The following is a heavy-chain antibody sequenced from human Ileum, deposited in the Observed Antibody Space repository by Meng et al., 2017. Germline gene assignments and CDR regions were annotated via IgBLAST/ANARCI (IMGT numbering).Heavy chain of an antibody. CDR1: GFAFHYFG. CDR2: INGGGGLT. V-gene: IGHV3-23*01. CDR3: VRGVFDS. J-gene: IGHJ5*01. Sequence: EVQALESGGGLARPGRSLRPSCAASGFAFHYFGMSWVRQAPGMGLKWVALINGGGGLTYYADSVKGRFTISRDNSKNTLHLQMNSLRPDDTATYYCVRGVFDSWGQGTLVTVSS.